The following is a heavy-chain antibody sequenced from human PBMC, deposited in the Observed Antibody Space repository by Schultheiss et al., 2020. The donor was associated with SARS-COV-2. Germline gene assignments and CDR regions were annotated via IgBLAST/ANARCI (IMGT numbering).Heavy chain of an antibody. D-gene: IGHD2-21*02. CDR3: ARDLFIVVVTAILVD. CDR2: IKSKTDGGTT. Sequence: GESLKISCAASGFTFSNAWMSWVRQAPGKGLEWVGRIKSKTDGGTTDYAAPVKGRFTISRDDSKNTLYLQMNSLKTEDTAVYYCARDLFIVVVTAILVDWGQGTLVTVSS. CDR1: GFTFSNAW. V-gene: IGHV3-15*01. J-gene: IGHJ4*02.